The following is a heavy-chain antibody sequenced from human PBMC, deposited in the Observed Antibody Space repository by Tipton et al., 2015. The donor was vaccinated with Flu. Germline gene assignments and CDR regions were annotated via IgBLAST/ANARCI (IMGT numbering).Heavy chain of an antibody. J-gene: IGHJ4*02. CDR2: IYHSGST. V-gene: IGHV4-38-2*02. CDR1: GYSISSGYY. D-gene: IGHD6-19*01. Sequence: TLSLTCTVSGYSISSGYYWGWIRQPPGKGLEWIGSIYHSGSTYYNPSLKSRVTISVDTSKNQFSLKLSSVTAADTAVYYCARGPEQWLVNPHYFDYWGQGNLVTVS. CDR3: ARGPEQWLVNPHYFDY.